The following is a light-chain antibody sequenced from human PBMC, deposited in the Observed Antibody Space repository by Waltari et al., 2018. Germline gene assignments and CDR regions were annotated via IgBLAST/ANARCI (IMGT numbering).Light chain of an antibody. Sequence: DIQMTQSPSTLSASVGDTVTIPCRASQSVSSWLAWYQQKAGKAPTVLIYDASDLESGVPSRFSGSGSDTEFTLTISNLQPDDFATYYCQQYDSYVYTFGRGTKLEIK. CDR1: QSVSSW. CDR2: DAS. J-gene: IGKJ2*01. V-gene: IGKV1-5*01. CDR3: QQYDSYVYT.